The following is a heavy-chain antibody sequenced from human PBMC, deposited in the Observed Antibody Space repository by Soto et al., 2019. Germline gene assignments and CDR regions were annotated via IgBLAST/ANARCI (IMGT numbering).Heavy chain of an antibody. V-gene: IGHV1-18*01. CDR3: ARGGDVNSYHGMDV. CDR1: GYTFTSYG. J-gene: IGHJ6*02. Sequence: QVQLVQSGGEVKKPGASVKLSCTASGYTFTSYGISWVRQAPGQGLEWMGGISAYNGKTNYAQNVQGRVTMTTDTSTRSAYMDLRSLRSDDTAVYYCARGGDVNSYHGMDVWGQGTTVTVSS. D-gene: IGHD5-12*01. CDR2: ISAYNGKT.